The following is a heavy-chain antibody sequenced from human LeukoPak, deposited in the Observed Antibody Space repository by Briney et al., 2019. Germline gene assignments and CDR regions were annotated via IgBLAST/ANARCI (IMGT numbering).Heavy chain of an antibody. V-gene: IGHV1-2*02. Sequence: ASVKVSCKASGYTFSSYGISWVRQAPGQGLEWMGWINPNSGGTNYAQKFQGRVTMTRDTSISTAYMELSRLRSDDTAVYYCARMYGRILGWGQGTLVTVSS. CDR3: ARMYGRILG. J-gene: IGHJ4*02. CDR1: GYTFSSYG. D-gene: IGHD2-8*01. CDR2: INPNSGGT.